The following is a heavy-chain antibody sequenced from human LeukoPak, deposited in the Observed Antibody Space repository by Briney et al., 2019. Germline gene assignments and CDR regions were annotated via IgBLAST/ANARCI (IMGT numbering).Heavy chain of an antibody. CDR3: ASGFSSLITPFRF. CDR2: IIPILGIA. V-gene: IGHV1-69*04. Sequence: SVKVSCKASGGTFSSYAISWVRQAPGQGLEWMGRIIPILGIANYAQKFQGRVTITADKSTSTAYMELSSLRSEDTAVYYCASGFSSLITPFRFWGQGTQVTVSS. CDR1: GGTFSSYA. J-gene: IGHJ4*02. D-gene: IGHD4-23*01.